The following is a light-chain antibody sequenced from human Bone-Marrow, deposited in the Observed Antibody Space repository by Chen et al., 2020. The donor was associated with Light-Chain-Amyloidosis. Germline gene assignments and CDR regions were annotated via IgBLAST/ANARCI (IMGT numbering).Light chain of an antibody. CDR2: EVT. Sequence: QSALTQPASVSGSPGQSITISCTGTSSDVGGDNHVSWYQPHPDKAPKLMIYEVTNRPSWVPDRFSGCKSDNTAPLTISGLQTADEADYFCSSYTITNTLVFGSGTRVTVL. CDR1: SSDVGGDNH. V-gene: IGLV2-14*01. J-gene: IGLJ1*01. CDR3: SSYTITNTLV.